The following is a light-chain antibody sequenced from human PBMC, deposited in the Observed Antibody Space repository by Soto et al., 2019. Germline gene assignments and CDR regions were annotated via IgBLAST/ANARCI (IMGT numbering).Light chain of an antibody. CDR3: QQSYSTPRT. V-gene: IGKV1-39*01. Sequence: DIQMTQSPSSLSASVGDRVTITCRTSQSISSYLNWYQQKPGKAPKLLIYAASSSQSGVPSRFSGSGSGTDFTLTISSLQPEDFATYYGQQSYSTPRTFGQGTKVEIK. CDR2: AAS. J-gene: IGKJ1*01. CDR1: QSISSY.